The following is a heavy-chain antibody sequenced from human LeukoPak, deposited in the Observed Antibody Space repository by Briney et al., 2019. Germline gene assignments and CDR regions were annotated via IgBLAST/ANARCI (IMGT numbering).Heavy chain of an antibody. J-gene: IGHJ5*01. CDR1: GFTFSSYA. Sequence: PGGSLRLSCAASGFTFSSYAMSWVRQAPGKGLEWVSAISGSGGSTYYADSVKGRFTISRDNSKNTLYLQMNSLRAEDPAVYYCGKGEGSGWGLDSWGQGTMVTVSS. CDR3: GKGEGSGWGLDS. V-gene: IGHV3-23*01. D-gene: IGHD6-19*01. CDR2: ISGSGGST.